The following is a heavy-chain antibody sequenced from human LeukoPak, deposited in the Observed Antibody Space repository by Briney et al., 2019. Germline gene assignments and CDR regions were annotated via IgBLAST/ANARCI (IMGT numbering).Heavy chain of an antibody. CDR3: AFGRYPFDY. CDR1: GFTFSSYA. CDR2: VSYDGSNK. V-gene: IGHV3-30*14. Sequence: GRSLRLSCAASGFTFSSYATHWVRQAPGKGLEWVAVVSYDGSNKYYADSVKGRFTISRDNSKNTLYLQMNSLTIEDTAVYYCAFGRYPFDYWGQGTLVTVSS. D-gene: IGHD3-16*02. J-gene: IGHJ4*02.